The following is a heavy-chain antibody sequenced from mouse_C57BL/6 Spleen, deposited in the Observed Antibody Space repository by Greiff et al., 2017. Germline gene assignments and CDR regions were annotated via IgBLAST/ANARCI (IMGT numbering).Heavy chain of an antibody. CDR1: GYTFTSYW. V-gene: IGHV1-64*01. Sequence: QVQLQQPGAELVKPGASVKLSCKASGYTFTSYWMHWVKQRPGQGLEWIGMIHPNSGSTNYNEKFKSKATLTVDKSSSTAYMQLSSLTSEDSAVYYCARSYYGSSAYYFDNWGQGTTLTVSS. J-gene: IGHJ2*01. CDR2: IHPNSGST. D-gene: IGHD1-1*01. CDR3: ARSYYGSSAYYFDN.